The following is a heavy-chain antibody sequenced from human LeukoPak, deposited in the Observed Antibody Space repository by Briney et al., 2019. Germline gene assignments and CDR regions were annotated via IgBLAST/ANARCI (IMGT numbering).Heavy chain of an antibody. V-gene: IGHV4-30-2*01. J-gene: IGHJ5*02. D-gene: IGHD3-10*01. Sequence: ASQTLSLTCTVSGGSISSGGYYWSWIRQPPGKGLEWIGEINHSGSTNYNPSLKSRVTISVDTSKNQFSLKLSSVTAADTALYYCARRDGSGSSPQRWFDPWGQGTLVTVSS. CDR3: ARRDGSGSSPQRWFDP. CDR2: INHSGST. CDR1: GGSISSGGYY.